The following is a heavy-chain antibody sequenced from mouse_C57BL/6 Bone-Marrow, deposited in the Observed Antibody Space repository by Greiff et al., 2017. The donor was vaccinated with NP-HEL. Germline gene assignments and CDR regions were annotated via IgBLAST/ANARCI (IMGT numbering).Heavy chain of an antibody. CDR2: INPNNGGT. CDR1: GYTFTDYN. D-gene: IGHD3-2*02. Sequence: EVKLQQSGPELVKPGASVKMSCKASGYTFTDYNMHWVKQSHGKSLEWIGYINPNNGGTSYNQKFKGKATLTVNKSSSTAYMELRSLTSEDSAVYYCAREKTAQAPIDYWGQGTTLTVSS. J-gene: IGHJ2*01. V-gene: IGHV1-22*01. CDR3: AREKTAQAPIDY.